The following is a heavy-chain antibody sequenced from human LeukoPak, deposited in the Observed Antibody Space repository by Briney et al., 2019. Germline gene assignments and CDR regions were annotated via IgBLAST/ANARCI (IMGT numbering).Heavy chain of an antibody. CDR2: MNPNSGNT. Sequence: ASVKVSCKASGHTFTSYDINWVRQATGQGLEWMGWMNPNSGNTGYAQKFQGRVTITRNTSISTAYMELSSLRSEDTAVYYCAREGYCSSTSCSGAFDIWGQGTMVTVSS. J-gene: IGHJ3*02. V-gene: IGHV1-8*03. CDR3: AREGYCSSTSCSGAFDI. CDR1: GHTFTSYD. D-gene: IGHD2-2*01.